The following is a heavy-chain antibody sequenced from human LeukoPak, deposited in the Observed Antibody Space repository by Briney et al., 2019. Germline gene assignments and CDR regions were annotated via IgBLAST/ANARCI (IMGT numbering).Heavy chain of an antibody. CDR3: AKDMGRRDDY. CDR2: IRYDGTTK. V-gene: IGHV3-30*02. J-gene: IGHJ4*02. CDR1: GFTFSSYG. D-gene: IGHD3-10*01. Sequence: PGGSLRLSCAASGFTFSSYGMHWVRQAPGKGLEWVAFIRYDGTTKYYADSVKGRFTISRDNSKNTLYLQMNSLRAEDTAVYFCAKDMGRRDDYWGQGTLVTVSS.